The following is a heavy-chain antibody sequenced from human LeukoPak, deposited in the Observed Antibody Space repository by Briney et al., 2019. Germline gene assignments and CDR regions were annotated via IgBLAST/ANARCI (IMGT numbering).Heavy chain of an antibody. CDR1: GGTFSSYA. Sequence: GASVKVSCKASGGTFSSYAISWVRQAPGQGLEWMGWISAYNGNTNYAQKLQGRVTMTTDTSTSTVYMELRSLRSDDTAVYYCARDRLDWWLHYWGQGTLVTVSS. CDR2: ISAYNGNT. V-gene: IGHV1-18*01. J-gene: IGHJ4*02. CDR3: ARDRLDWWLHY. D-gene: IGHD3/OR15-3a*01.